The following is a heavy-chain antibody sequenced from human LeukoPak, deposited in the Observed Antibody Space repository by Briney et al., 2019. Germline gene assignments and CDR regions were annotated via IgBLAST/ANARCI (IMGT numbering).Heavy chain of an antibody. V-gene: IGHV5-51*01. CDR2: IYPGDSDT. J-gene: IGHJ3*01. CDR1: GYSFTSYW. CDR3: ARLGTPTPDAFDL. Sequence: GESLKISCKGSGYSFTSYWIGWVRQMSGKGLECMGIIYPGDSDTRYSPSFQGQVSISADKSISTAYLQWSSLKASDTAMYCCARLGTPTPDAFDLWGQGTMVTVSS. D-gene: IGHD7-27*01.